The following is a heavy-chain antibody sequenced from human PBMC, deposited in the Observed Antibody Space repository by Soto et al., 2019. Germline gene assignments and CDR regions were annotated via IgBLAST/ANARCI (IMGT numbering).Heavy chain of an antibody. CDR1: GYTFTSYD. J-gene: IGHJ5*02. CDR2: MKPNSGNT. D-gene: IGHD5-12*01. V-gene: IGHV1-8*01. CDR3: ATFLIVADNWFDP. Sequence: QVQLVQSGAEVKKPGASVKVSCKASGYTFTSYDINWVRQATGQGLEWMGWMKPNSGNTGYAQKFQGRVTMTRNTSISTAYMELSSLRSEDTAVYYCATFLIVADNWFDPWGQGTLVTVSS.